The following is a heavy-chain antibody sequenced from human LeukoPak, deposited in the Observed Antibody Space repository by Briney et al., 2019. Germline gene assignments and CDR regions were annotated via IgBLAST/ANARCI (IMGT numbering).Heavy chain of an antibody. J-gene: IGHJ4*02. D-gene: IGHD2-2*01. V-gene: IGHV1-69*13. Sequence: SVKVSCKASGGTFSSYAISWVRQAPGQGLEWMGGIIPIFGTANYAQKFQGRVTITADESTSTAYMELSSLRSEDTAVYYCARVSLSGKYPIDYWGQGTPVTVSS. CDR2: IIPIFGTA. CDR3: ARVSLSGKYPIDY. CDR1: GGTFSSYA.